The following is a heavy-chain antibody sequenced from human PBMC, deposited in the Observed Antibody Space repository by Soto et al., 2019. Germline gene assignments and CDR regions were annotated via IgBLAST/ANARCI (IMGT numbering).Heavy chain of an antibody. D-gene: IGHD3-9*01. Sequence: SETLSLTCTVSGGSISSDYWSWIRQPPGKGLEWIGYIYYSGSTNYNPSLKSRVTISVDTSKNQFSLKLSSVTAADTAVFYCARALILTGYYIHDAFDIWGQGTMVTVS. CDR1: GGSISSDY. V-gene: IGHV4-59*01. J-gene: IGHJ3*02. CDR2: IYYSGST. CDR3: ARALILTGYYIHDAFDI.